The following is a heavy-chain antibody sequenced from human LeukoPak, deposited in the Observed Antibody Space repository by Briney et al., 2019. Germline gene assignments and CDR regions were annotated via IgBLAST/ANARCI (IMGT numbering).Heavy chain of an antibody. V-gene: IGHV3-74*01. CDR1: GFTFSRYW. J-gene: IGHJ4*02. CDR2: INSDGRST. CDR3: ARDPDSSGWSSIEY. D-gene: IGHD6-19*01. Sequence: PGGSLRLSCAASGFTFSRYWMHWVRQAPGKGLVWVSRINSDGRSTNYADSVKGRFTISTDNAKNTLYLQMNSLRAEDTAVYYCARDPDSSGWSSIEYWGQGTLVTVSS.